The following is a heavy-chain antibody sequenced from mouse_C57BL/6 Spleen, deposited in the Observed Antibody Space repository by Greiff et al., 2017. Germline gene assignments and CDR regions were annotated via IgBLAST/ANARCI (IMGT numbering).Heavy chain of an antibody. CDR1: GYTFTSYG. CDR3: ARWLPLYAMGY. J-gene: IGHJ4*01. Sequence: VQLQQSGAELARPGASVKLSCKASGYTFTSYGISWVKQRTGQGLEWIGEIYPRSGNTYYNEKFKGKATLTADKSSSTAYMELRSLTSEDSAVDFCARWLPLYAMGYWGQGTSVTVSS. V-gene: IGHV1-81*01. D-gene: IGHD2-2*01. CDR2: IYPRSGNT.